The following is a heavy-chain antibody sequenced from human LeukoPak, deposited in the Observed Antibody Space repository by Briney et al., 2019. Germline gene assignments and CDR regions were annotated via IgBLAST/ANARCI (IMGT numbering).Heavy chain of an antibody. V-gene: IGHV3-21*01. CDR3: ARGSGDSYYYYYMDV. J-gene: IGHJ6*03. Sequence: GGSLRLSCAASGFTFSSYSMNWVRQAPGKGLEWVSSISSSSSYIYYADSVKGRFTISRDNAKNSLYLQMNSLRAEDTAVYYCARGSGDSYYYYYMDVWGKGTMVTVSS. CDR2: ISSSSSYI. CDR1: GFTFSSYS. D-gene: IGHD3-3*01.